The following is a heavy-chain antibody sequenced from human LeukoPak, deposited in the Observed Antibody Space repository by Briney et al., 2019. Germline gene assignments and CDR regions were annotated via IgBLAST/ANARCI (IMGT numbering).Heavy chain of an antibody. J-gene: IGHJ4*02. CDR2: IYYSGST. D-gene: IGHD3-9*01. Sequence: SETLSLTCTVSGGSISSYYWSWIRQPPGKGLEWIGYIYYSGSTNYNPSLKSRVTISVDTSKNQFSLKLSSVTAADTAVYYCARIGHDILTGPDFDYWGQGTLVTVSS. V-gene: IGHV4-59*08. CDR3: ARIGHDILTGPDFDY. CDR1: GGSISSYY.